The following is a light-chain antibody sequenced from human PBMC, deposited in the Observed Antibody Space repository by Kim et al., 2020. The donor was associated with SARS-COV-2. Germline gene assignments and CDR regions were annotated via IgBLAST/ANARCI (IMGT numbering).Light chain of an antibody. CDR1: ESVRSN. V-gene: IGKV3-15*01. Sequence: PGERANLTCRASESVRSNLAWYQQKPGQAPRLLIDGASTRAAGIPARFSGSGSGTEFTLTISSLQSEDSAVYYCQQYHNWPPWTFGQGTKVDIK. CDR3: QQYHNWPPWT. CDR2: GAS. J-gene: IGKJ1*01.